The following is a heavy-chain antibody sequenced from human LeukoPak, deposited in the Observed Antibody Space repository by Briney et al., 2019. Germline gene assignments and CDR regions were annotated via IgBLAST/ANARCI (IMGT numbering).Heavy chain of an antibody. D-gene: IGHD2-2*01. CDR2: IYYSGST. Sequence: PSETLSLTCTVSGGSISSSYYYWAWIRPPPGKGLEWIGSIYYSGSTYYNSPLRSRLTICVDTSKNQFYLKLSSVSAADTAAYYCARLVSCSSSCYFDYWGQGTLVTVSS. J-gene: IGHJ4*02. CDR1: GGSISSSYYY. V-gene: IGHV4-39*01. CDR3: ARLVSCSSSCYFDY.